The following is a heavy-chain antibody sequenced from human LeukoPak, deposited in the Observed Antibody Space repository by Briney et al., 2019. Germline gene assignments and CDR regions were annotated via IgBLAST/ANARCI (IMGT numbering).Heavy chain of an antibody. CDR2: IYYSGST. CDR3: ARGGAVAAPFDY. J-gene: IGHJ4*02. CDR1: GGSISSYY. V-gene: IGHV4-59*01. Sequence: NPSETLSLTCTVSGGSISSYYWSWIRQPPGKGLEWIGYIYYSGSTNYNPSLKSRVTISVDTSKNQFSLKLSSVTAADTAVYYCARGGAVAAPFDYWGQGTLVTVSS. D-gene: IGHD6-19*01.